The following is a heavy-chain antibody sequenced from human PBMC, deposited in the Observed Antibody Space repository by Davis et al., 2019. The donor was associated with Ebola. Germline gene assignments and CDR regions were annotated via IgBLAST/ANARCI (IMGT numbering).Heavy chain of an antibody. J-gene: IGHJ6*04. CDR3: AKDLGSRIAFYGMDG. D-gene: IGHD1-26*01. Sequence: PGGSLRLSCAASGFTLHDYGMDWVRQAPGKGLEWVALISYDGSNKDYADSVKGRFTISRDISKNTLFLQMNSLGAEDTAVYYCAKDLGSRIAFYGMDGWGKGTTVTVSS. V-gene: IGHV3-30*18. CDR1: GFTLHDYG. CDR2: ISYDGSNK.